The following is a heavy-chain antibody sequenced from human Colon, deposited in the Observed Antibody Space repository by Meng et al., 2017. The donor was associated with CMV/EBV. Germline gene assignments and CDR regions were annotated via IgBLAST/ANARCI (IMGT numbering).Heavy chain of an antibody. D-gene: IGHD3-3*01. CDR2: ISGPGGSK. J-gene: IGHJ6*02. CDR1: GFSFYKYA. Sequence: GESLKISCAASGFSFYKYAMSWVRQAPGRGLEWVASISGPGGSKSYADSVKVRFTISRENFRNTMDLKMNSVRAEDTAIYYCSKDPYYDFWSGGTQYYYGMDVWGHGTTVTVSS. CDR3: SKDPYYDFWSGGTQYYYGMDV. V-gene: IGHV3-23*01.